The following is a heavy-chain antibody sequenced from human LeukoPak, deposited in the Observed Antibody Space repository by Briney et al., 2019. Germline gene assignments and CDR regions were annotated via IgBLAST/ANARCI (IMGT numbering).Heavy chain of an antibody. CDR1: GGSISSYY. D-gene: IGHD1-7*01. Sequence: SETLSLTCTVSGGSISSYYWSWIRQPAGKGLEWIGRIYTSGSTNYNPSLKSRVTMSVDTSKNQFSLKLSSVTAADTAVYYCASPNWNYAPHYYYYMDVWGKGTTVTVSS. V-gene: IGHV4-4*07. J-gene: IGHJ6*03. CDR3: ASPNWNYAPHYYYYMDV. CDR2: IYTSGST.